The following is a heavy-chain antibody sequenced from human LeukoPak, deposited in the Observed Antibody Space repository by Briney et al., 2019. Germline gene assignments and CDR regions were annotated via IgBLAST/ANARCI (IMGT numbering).Heavy chain of an antibody. D-gene: IGHD2-2*01. V-gene: IGHV4-39*01. J-gene: IGHJ5*02. CDR3: ARGTDCSSTSCYLSP. Sequence: SETLSLTCTVSGGSISSSGYYWGWIRQPPGKGLEWIGSIYDSGSTYYNPSLRSRVTMSVDTSKNQFSLKLSSVTAADTAVYYCARGTDCSSTSCYLSPWGQGTLVTVSS. CDR2: IYDSGST. CDR1: GGSISSSGYY.